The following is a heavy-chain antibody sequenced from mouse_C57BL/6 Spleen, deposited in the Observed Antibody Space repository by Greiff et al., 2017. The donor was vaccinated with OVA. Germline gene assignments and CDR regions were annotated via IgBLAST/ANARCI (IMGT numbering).Heavy chain of an antibody. V-gene: IGHV1-54*01. CDR3: ARSAIYYYGSSHAMDY. CDR2: VTPGSGGT. CDR1: GYAFPNYL. J-gene: IGHJ4*01. D-gene: IGHD1-1*01. Sequence: VQGVESGAELVRPGTSVKVSCKASGYAFPNYLIEWVKQRPGQGLALIGVVTPGSGGTNSSEKFKGPATLTADKSYSTVYMQRSSLTSEDSAVYFCARSAIYYYGSSHAMDYWGQGTSVTVSS.